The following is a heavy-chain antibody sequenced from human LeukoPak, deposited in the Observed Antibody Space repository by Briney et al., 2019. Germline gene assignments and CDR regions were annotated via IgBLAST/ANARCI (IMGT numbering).Heavy chain of an antibody. J-gene: IGHJ4*02. Sequence: GSLRLSCAASGFTFNTYTMNWVRQAPGKGLEWVSYISGSSGIIDYADSVRGRFTISRDNAKNSLYLQMNSLRAEDTAVFYCARDQYDTWSRRGNFDSWGQGTLVIVSS. CDR3: ARDQYDTWSRRGNFDS. CDR2: ISGSSGII. V-gene: IGHV3-48*01. CDR1: GFTFNTYT. D-gene: IGHD3-3*01.